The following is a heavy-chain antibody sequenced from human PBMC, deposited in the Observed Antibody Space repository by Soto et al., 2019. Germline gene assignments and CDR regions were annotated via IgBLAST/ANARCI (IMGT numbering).Heavy chain of an antibody. Sequence: QVQLQQWGAGPLRPLETLSLTCGVSGGSFSGYYWAWIRQSQGKGLEWIGEINDRGSINYNPSLKSRVRISVDTSKNHYSLYLRSVTASDTAVYYCARESHDILTGPPWVWYFDLWGRGTLVTVSS. J-gene: IGHJ2*01. D-gene: IGHD3-9*01. V-gene: IGHV4-34*01. CDR2: INDRGSI. CDR3: ARESHDILTGPPWVWYFDL. CDR1: GGSFSGYY.